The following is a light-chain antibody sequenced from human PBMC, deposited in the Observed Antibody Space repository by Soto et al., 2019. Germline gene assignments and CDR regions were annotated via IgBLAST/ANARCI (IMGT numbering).Light chain of an antibody. CDR1: QSVSSSY. CDR3: QHYRTS. J-gene: IGKJ4*01. V-gene: IGKV3-20*01. Sequence: EIVLTQSPGTLSLSPGERATLSCRASQSVSSSYLAWYQQKPGQPPRLLIYGASSRATGIPDRFSGSGSGTDSPLTIHRLEPEAFAVYSCQHYRTSFGGGTKVEIK. CDR2: GAS.